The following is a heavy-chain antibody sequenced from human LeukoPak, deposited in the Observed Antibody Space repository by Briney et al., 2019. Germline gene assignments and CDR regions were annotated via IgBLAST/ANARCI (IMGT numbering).Heavy chain of an antibody. CDR3: ARGGDEWLRHNWFDP. J-gene: IGHJ5*02. Sequence: GGSLRLSCAASGFTFSSYAMHWVRQAPGKGLEWVAVISYDGSNKYYADSVKGRFTISRDNSKNTLYLQMNSLRAEDTAVYYCARGGDEWLRHNWFDPWGQGTLVTVSS. V-gene: IGHV3-30*04. CDR2: ISYDGSNK. CDR1: GFTFSSYA. D-gene: IGHD5-12*01.